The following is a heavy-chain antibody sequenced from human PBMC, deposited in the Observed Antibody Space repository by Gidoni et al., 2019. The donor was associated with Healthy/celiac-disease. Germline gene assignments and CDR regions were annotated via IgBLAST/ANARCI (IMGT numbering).Heavy chain of an antibody. Sequence: NPSLKSRVTMSVDTSKNQFSLKLSSVTAADTAVYYCARDRRPAAGNFDYWGQGTLVTVSS. CDR3: ARDRRPAAGNFDY. J-gene: IGHJ4*02. D-gene: IGHD6-13*01. V-gene: IGHV4-4*07.